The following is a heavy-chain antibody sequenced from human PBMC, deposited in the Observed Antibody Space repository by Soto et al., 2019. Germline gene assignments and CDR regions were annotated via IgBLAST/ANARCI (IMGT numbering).Heavy chain of an antibody. CDR3: ARVVSGGYYDSSGYYPEYFQH. J-gene: IGHJ1*01. V-gene: IGHV5-51*01. Sequence: PVASLKISCKVSGYSFTSYWIGWVRQMPGKGLEWMGIIYPGDSDTRYSPSFQGQVTISADKSISTAYLQWSSLKASDTAMYYCARVVSGGYYDSSGYYPEYFQHWGQGTLVTSPQ. CDR1: GYSFTSYW. D-gene: IGHD3-22*01. CDR2: IYPGDSDT.